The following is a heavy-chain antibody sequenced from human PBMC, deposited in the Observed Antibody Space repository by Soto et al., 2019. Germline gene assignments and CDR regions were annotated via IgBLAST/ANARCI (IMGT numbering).Heavy chain of an antibody. J-gene: IGHJ6*02. CDR1: GFTFSSYA. CDR2: ISGSGGST. D-gene: IGHD6-19*01. CDR3: AKDQYHSSGWYVSGYYYGMDV. V-gene: IGHV3-23*01. Sequence: GGSLRLSCAASGFTFSSYAMSWVRQAPGKGLEWVSAISGSGGSTYYADSVKGRFTISRDNSKNTLYLQMNSLRAEDTAVYYCAKDQYHSSGWYVSGYYYGMDVWGQGTTVTVSS.